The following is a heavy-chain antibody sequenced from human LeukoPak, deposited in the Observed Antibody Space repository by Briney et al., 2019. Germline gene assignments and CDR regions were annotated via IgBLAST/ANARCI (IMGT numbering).Heavy chain of an antibody. J-gene: IGHJ5*02. CDR1: GYTFTGYY. Sequence: GASVKVSCKASGYTFTGYYMHWVRQAPGQGLEWMGWINSNSGGTNYAQKFQGRVTMTRDTSISTAYMELSRLRSDDTAVYYCARDISRSYYVDEFGNWFDPWGQGTLVTVSS. V-gene: IGHV1-2*02. D-gene: IGHD1-26*01. CDR3: ARDISRSYYVDEFGNWFDP. CDR2: INSNSGGT.